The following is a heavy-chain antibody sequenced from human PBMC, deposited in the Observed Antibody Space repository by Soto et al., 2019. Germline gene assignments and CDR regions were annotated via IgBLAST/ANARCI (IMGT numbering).Heavy chain of an antibody. J-gene: IGHJ6*02. D-gene: IGHD3-10*01. Sequence: QVHLVQSGAEVRKPGSSVKVSCTASGGTFDNFAVSWVRQAPGQGLEWMGAIIPMFGSADYAQKFQGRVTITADESTNTAYMDLSSRRSEDTAVYYCARDRRISMVGGDPHTHYCMDVWGQGTTVTVSS. CDR3: ARDRRISMVGGDPHTHYCMDV. CDR2: IIPMFGSA. CDR1: GGTFDNFA. V-gene: IGHV1-69*01.